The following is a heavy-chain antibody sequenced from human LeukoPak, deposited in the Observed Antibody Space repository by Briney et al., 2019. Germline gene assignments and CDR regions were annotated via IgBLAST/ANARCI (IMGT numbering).Heavy chain of an antibody. D-gene: IGHD1-26*01. J-gene: IGHJ4*02. CDR2: ISGRSSTI. CDR1: AFIFSDYS. CDR3: ARDRLTSGSYFFDY. Sequence: PGGSLRLSCAASAFIFSDYSMNWVRRAPGKGLEWISYISGRSSTIYYADSVRGRFTISRDNAKNSMYLQMNSLRAEDTAVYYCARDRLTSGSYFFDYWGQGTLVTVSS. V-gene: IGHV3-48*01.